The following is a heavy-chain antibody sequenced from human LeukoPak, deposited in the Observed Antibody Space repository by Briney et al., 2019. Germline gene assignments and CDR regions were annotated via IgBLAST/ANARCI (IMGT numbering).Heavy chain of an antibody. CDR3: SRGTLSLRRLNAFDI. V-gene: IGHV4-34*01. CDR1: GGSISSYY. J-gene: IGHJ3*02. D-gene: IGHD4-17*01. CDR2: ISHSGST. Sequence: PSETLSLTCTVSGGSISSYYWSWIRQPPGKGLEWIGEISHSGSTNYNPSLKSRVTVSAYTSKNQFSLKLNSVTAADTAVYYCSRGTLSLRRLNAFDIWGQGTMVTVSS.